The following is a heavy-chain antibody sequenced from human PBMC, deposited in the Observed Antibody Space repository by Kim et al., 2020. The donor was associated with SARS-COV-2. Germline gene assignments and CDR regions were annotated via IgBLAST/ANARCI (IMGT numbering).Heavy chain of an antibody. Sequence: NPSLKSRVTRAVDTSKNQFSLKLSSGTAADTAVYYCARPGGQQLHNWFDPWGQGTLVTVSS. CDR3: ARPGGQQLHNWFDP. V-gene: IGHV4-39*01. D-gene: IGHD6-13*01. J-gene: IGHJ5*02.